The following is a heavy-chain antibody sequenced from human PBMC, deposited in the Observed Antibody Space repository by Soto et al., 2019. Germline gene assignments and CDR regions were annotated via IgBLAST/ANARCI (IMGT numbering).Heavy chain of an antibody. V-gene: IGHV1-8*01. CDR3: ARGRASGSYYLLDY. CDR1: GNTFTSYD. D-gene: IGHD3-10*01. Sequence: ASVKVSWKASGNTFTSYDINWVRQATGHGLEWMGWTNPNSGNIGYAQKFQGRVTMTRDTAIRTAYMEVSRLRSDDTAVYYCARGRASGSYYLLDYWGQGTLVTVSS. CDR2: TNPNSGNI. J-gene: IGHJ4*02.